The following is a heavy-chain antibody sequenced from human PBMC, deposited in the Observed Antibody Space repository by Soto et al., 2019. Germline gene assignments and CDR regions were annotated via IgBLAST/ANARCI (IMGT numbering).Heavy chain of an antibody. D-gene: IGHD4-17*01. CDR2: ISGSGGNT. CDR1: GLTFSSYA. J-gene: IGHJ4*02. CDR3: AKDPNGDYGGAFDY. V-gene: IGHV3-23*01. Sequence: EVQLLESGGGLVQPGGSLRLSCAASGLTFSSYALTWVRQAPGKGLEWVSSISGSGGNTKYADSVKGRFTISRDNSKNMLFLQMNSLRAEDTAVYYCAKDPNGDYGGAFDYWGQGTLVTVSS.